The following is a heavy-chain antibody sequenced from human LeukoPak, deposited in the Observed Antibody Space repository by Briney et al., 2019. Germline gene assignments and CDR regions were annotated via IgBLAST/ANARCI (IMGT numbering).Heavy chain of an antibody. CDR2: IWYDGSNK. CDR1: GFTFSSYG. Sequence: GRSLRLSCAASGFTFSSYGMHWVRQAPGKGLEWVAVIWYDGSNKYYADSVKGRFTISRDNSKNTLYLQMNSLRAEDTAVYYCARDMVYFDLWGRGTLVTVSS. J-gene: IGHJ2*01. D-gene: IGHD3-10*01. V-gene: IGHV3-33*01. CDR3: ARDMVYFDL.